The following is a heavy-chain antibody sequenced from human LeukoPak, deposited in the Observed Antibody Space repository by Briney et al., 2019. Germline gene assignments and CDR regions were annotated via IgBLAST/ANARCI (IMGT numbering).Heavy chain of an antibody. D-gene: IGHD3-22*01. V-gene: IGHV4-39*01. CDR1: GGSISTTSYY. CDR3: ARLLYDRSGYYYFDY. Sequence: SETLSLTCTVSGGSISTTSYYWGWIRQPPGKGLEWIGSIYYSGSTYDNPSFKSRVTISVDTSKNQVSLKLRSVTAADTAVYYCARLLYDRSGYYYFDYWGQGTLVTVSS. J-gene: IGHJ4*02. CDR2: IYYSGST.